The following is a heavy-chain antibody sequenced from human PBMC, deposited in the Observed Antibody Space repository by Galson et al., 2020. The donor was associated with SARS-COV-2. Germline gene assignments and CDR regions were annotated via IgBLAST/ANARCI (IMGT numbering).Heavy chain of an antibody. CDR1: GFTFNSYT. CDR3: ARFCSNLRCSSGGHYYGLDV. V-gene: IGHV3-21*01. J-gene: IGHJ6*02. Sequence: GESLKISCAASGFTFNSYTMNWVRQAPGKGLEWVASISAASDFIYYAESLKGRFTISRDNDKNLLYLQMNSLRAEDTARYYCARFCSNLRCSSGGHYYGLDVWGQGTTVTVSS. CDR2: ISAASDFI. D-gene: IGHD2-2*01.